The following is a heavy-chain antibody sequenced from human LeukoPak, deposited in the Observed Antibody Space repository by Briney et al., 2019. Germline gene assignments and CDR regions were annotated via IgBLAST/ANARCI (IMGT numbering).Heavy chain of an antibody. CDR2: ISGSGGGT. CDR3: ARDRVSSGWSYYFDY. J-gene: IGHJ4*02. Sequence: GVSLRLSCAASGFTFSTYAMSWVRQAPGKGLEWVSAISGSGGGTYYADSVKGRFTISRDNSRDTLYLQMSSLRAEDTAVYYCARDRVSSGWSYYFDYWGQGTLVTVSS. V-gene: IGHV3-23*01. CDR1: GFTFSTYA. D-gene: IGHD6-19*01.